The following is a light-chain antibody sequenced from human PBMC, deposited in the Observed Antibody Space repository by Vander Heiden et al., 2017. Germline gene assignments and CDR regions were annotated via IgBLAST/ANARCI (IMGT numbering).Light chain of an antibody. J-gene: IGKJ2*01. V-gene: IGKV2-30*02. CDR1: QSLVLSDGNTY. CDR3: MQASHWPYT. Sequence: EVVMTQAPLSLTVTLGQAGSISCRSSQSLVLSDGNTYLNWFHQRPGQSPRRLIYKVSNRDSGVPDRFSASESGTDFTLKISRVEAEDVGVYYCMQASHWPYTFGQGTKLEIK. CDR2: KVS.